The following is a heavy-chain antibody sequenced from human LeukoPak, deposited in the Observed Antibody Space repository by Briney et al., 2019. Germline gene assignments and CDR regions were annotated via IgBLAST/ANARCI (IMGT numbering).Heavy chain of an antibody. CDR2: IYYSGST. J-gene: IGHJ5*02. CDR3: AREGYYGSGSYFP. V-gene: IGHV4-31*03. D-gene: IGHD3-10*01. CDR1: GGSISSGGYY. Sequence: SETLSLTCTVSGGSISSGGYYWNWIRQHPGTGLEWIGYIYYSGSTYYNPSLKSRLIISIDASKNQFSLRLSSVTAADTAVYYCAREGYYGSGSYFPWGQGTLVTVSS.